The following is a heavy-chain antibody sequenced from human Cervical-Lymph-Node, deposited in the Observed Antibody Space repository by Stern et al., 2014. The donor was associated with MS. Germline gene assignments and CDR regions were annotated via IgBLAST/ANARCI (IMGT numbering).Heavy chain of an antibody. J-gene: IGHJ6*02. CDR2: ILPIFGTA. V-gene: IGHV1-69*19. Sequence: VQLVQSGAEVKKPGSSVKVSCKTSGDAFNNYGVSWVRQAPGQGLEWMGGILPIFGTANYAQNFQGRVTISADESTGTVYMELSSLKSEDTAMYYCARDRDYGGQAKRAYGMDVWGQGTTVTVSS. CDR1: GDAFNNYG. D-gene: IGHD4-23*01. CDR3: ARDRDYGGQAKRAYGMDV.